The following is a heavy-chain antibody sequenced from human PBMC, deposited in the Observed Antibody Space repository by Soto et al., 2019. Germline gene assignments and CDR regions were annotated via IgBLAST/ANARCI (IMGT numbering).Heavy chain of an antibody. D-gene: IGHD3-10*01. CDR1: GFPLIGRS. V-gene: IGHV3-74*01. CDR2: IENAGTDL. Sequence: EVQLVESGGGLVQPGGSLKLSCAASGFPLIGRSIHWVRQAPGKGLVWVSGIENAGTDLTNADSVKGRFTSSRDNAKIMLYLQMNSLRVEDTAVYYCARGWFGPDVWGKGTTVTVSS. J-gene: IGHJ6*04. CDR3: ARGWFGPDV.